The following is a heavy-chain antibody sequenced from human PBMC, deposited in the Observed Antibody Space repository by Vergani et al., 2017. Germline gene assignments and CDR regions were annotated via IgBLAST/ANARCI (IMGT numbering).Heavy chain of an antibody. J-gene: IGHJ5*02. Sequence: QVQLVQSGAEVKKPGSSVKVSCKASGGTFSSYAISWVRQAPGQGLEWMGGIIPIFGTANYAQKFQGRVTIPADKSPSTAYMELSSLRSEDTAVYYCARGQLGRRNHWCDPWGQGTLVTVSS. CDR1: GGTFSSYA. CDR3: ARGQLGRRNHWCDP. D-gene: IGHD1-1*01. V-gene: IGHV1-69*06. CDR2: IIPIFGTA.